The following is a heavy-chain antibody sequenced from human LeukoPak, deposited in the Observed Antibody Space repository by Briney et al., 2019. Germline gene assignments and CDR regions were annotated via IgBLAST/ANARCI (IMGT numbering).Heavy chain of an antibody. V-gene: IGHV3-49*03. CDR1: GFTFGENA. J-gene: IGHJ4*02. D-gene: IGHD3-10*01. Sequence: GGSLRLSCSASGFTFGENAMSWFRQAPGQGLEWVGFIRSKTYGGTIQYAASVKGRFTISRDDSKNIAYLQMNSLITEDTAVYYCSTYGSGSYHRGPYYFEDWGRGTLVTVSS. CDR2: IRSKTYGGTI. CDR3: STYGSGSYHRGPYYFED.